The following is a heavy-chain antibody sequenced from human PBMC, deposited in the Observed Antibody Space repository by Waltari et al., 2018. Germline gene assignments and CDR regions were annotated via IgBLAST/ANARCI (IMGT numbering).Heavy chain of an antibody. CDR3: AIDYGSGSYAFDI. CDR1: GFTFSSYS. V-gene: IGHV3-21*04. Sequence: EVQLVESGGGLVKPGGSLRLSCAASGFTFSSYSMNWVRQAPGKGLEWVSSISSSSSYIYYADSVKGRFTISRDNDKNSLYLQMNSLRAEDTAVYYWAIDYGSGSYAFDIWGQGTMVTVSS. J-gene: IGHJ3*02. D-gene: IGHD3-10*01. CDR2: ISSSSSYI.